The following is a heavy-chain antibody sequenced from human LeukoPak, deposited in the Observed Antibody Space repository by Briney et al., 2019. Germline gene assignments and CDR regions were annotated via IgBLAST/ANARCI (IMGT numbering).Heavy chain of an antibody. CDR3: ARTRRDGYNYFDY. CDR2: IYYSGNT. Sequence: PSETLSLTCIVSGGSISTSAYCWGWIRQPPGEGLQWIGSIYYSGNTYYNSSLKSRVTISVDTSTSQFSLKLSSVTAADTAVYYCARTRRDGYNYFDYWGQGALVTVSS. CDR1: GGSISTSAYC. V-gene: IGHV4-39*01. J-gene: IGHJ4*02. D-gene: IGHD5-24*01.